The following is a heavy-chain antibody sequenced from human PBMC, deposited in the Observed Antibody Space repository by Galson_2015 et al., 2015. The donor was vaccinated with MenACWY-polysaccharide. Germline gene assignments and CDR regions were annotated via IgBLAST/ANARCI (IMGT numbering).Heavy chain of an antibody. CDR1: GSRFSNSG. D-gene: IGHD2-2*01. J-gene: IGHJ3*02. Sequence: SLRLSCAASGSRFSNSGMGWVRQAPGKGLEWVSVIQYDGSTKEYADSVKGRFTISRDNYKNTVFLEMNTLGVEDTAVYYCAREGSRIVFHAFDIWGQGTMVTVSS. CDR3: AREGSRIVFHAFDI. V-gene: IGHV3-33*01. CDR2: IQYDGSTK.